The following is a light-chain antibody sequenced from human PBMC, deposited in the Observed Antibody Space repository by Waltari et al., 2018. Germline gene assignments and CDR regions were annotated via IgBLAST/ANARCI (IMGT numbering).Light chain of an antibody. CDR2: AAS. CDR1: QGIGSW. J-gene: IGKJ3*01. V-gene: IGKV1-12*01. CDR3: QQANSFPFT. Sequence: DIQMTQSPSPVSASVGDRVTITCRASQGIGSWLAWYQQRPGKAPKLLIYAASSLQRGVPSRFSGSGSGTDFTLTISSLQPEDFATYYCQQANSFPFTFGPGTKVDIK.